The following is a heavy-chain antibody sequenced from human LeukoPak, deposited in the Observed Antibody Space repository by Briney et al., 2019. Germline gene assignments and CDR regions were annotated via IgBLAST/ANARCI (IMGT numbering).Heavy chain of an antibody. D-gene: IGHD4/OR15-4a*01. V-gene: IGHV1-18*01. Sequence: ASVKVSCKASGYTFTSSGISWVRQAPGQGLEWMGWISAYNGNTNYAQKLQGRVTMTTDTSTSTAYMELRILRSDDTAVYYCARDQLKGLWPPLSDYWGQGTLVTVSS. J-gene: IGHJ4*02. CDR3: ARDQLKGLWPPLSDY. CDR1: GYTFTSSG. CDR2: ISAYNGNT.